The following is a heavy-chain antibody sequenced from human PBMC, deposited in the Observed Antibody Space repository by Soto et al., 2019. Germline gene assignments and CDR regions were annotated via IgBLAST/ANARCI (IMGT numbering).Heavy chain of an antibody. Sequence: QVHLEQSGAEVKKPGSSVKVSCKASGGTFRTAAVSWVRQAPGQGLEWLGGIMPVFRTPDYAQKFQGRVTIPADESTSTAYMELSGLRSADTAVYYCARDNDRPQLGGNYYYILDVWGQGTTITVSS. V-gene: IGHV1-69*12. J-gene: IGHJ6*02. CDR1: GGTFRTAA. CDR3: ARDNDRPQLGGNYYYILDV. CDR2: IMPVFRTP. D-gene: IGHD2-8*01.